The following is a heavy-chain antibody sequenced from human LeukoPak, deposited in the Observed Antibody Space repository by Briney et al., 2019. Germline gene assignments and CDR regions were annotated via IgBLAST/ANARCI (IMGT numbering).Heavy chain of an antibody. CDR3: AAGSWSTWRTFDS. CDR1: GYTLTKLS. CDR2: FDPEDDET. Sequence: ASVKVSCKVSGYTLTKLSMHWVRQAPRKGLEWMGGFDPEDDETIHAQKFQGRLTMTEDTATDTAYMDLSSLRSDDSAVYYCAAGSWSTWRTFDSWGQGTLVTVSS. V-gene: IGHV1-24*01. J-gene: IGHJ4*02. D-gene: IGHD1-20*01.